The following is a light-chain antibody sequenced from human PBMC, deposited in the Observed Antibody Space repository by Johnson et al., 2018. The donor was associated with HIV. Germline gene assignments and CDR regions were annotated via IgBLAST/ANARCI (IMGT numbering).Light chain of an antibody. V-gene: IGLV1-51*01. CDR2: DNN. CDR3: GTWDSSLSAGNV. J-gene: IGLJ1*01. CDR1: SSNIGNNY. Sequence: QSLLTQPPSASGTPGQKVTISCSGSSSNIGNNYVSWYQQLPGTAPKLLIYDNNKRPSGIPDRFSGSKSGTSATLGITGLQTGDEADYYCGTWDSSLSAGNVFGTGTKVTVL.